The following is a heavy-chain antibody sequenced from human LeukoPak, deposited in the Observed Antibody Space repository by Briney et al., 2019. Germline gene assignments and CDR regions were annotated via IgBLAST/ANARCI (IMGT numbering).Heavy chain of an antibody. D-gene: IGHD6-6*01. V-gene: IGHV3-23*01. CDR2: ISGSGGST. CDR3: AKEWKRLVVSRGWFDP. Sequence: GGSLRLSCAASGFTFSSYAMGWVRQAPGKGLEWVSAISGSGGSTYYADSVKGRFTISRDNSKNTLYLQMNSLRAEDTAVYYCAKEWKRLVVSRGWFDPWGQGTLVTVSS. CDR1: GFTFSSYA. J-gene: IGHJ5*02.